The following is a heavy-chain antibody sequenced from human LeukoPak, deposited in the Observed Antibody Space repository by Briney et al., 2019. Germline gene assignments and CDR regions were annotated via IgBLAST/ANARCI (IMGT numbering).Heavy chain of an antibody. CDR2: ISGSGGST. J-gene: IGHJ4*02. Sequence: GRSLRLSCAASGFTFSSYAMSWVRQAPGKGLEWVSAISGSGGSTYYADSVKGRFTISRDNSKNTLYLQMNSLRAEDTAVYYCATGIAVFYYFDYWGQGTLVTVSS. V-gene: IGHV3-23*01. CDR3: ATGIAVFYYFDY. D-gene: IGHD6-19*01. CDR1: GFTFSSYA.